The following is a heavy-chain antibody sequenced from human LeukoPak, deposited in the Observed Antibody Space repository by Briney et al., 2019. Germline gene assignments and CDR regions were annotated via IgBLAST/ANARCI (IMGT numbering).Heavy chain of an antibody. CDR2: IYHSGST. CDR1: GYSISSGYY. Sequence: SETLSLTCTVSGYSISSGYYWGWIRQPPGKGLEWIGSIYHSGSTYYNPSLKSRVTISVDTSKNQFSLKLSSVTAADTAVYYCATYRAGHLDYWGQGTLVTVSS. CDR3: ATYRAGHLDY. V-gene: IGHV4-38-2*02. D-gene: IGHD3-3*02. J-gene: IGHJ4*02.